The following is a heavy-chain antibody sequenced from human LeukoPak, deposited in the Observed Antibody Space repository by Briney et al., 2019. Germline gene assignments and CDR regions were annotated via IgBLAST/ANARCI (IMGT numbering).Heavy chain of an antibody. CDR3: ARGPPRGTAAGPDF. J-gene: IGHJ4*02. CDR2: INPNSGGT. Sequence: ASVKVSCKASGYTFTDYYMHWVRQAPGQGLEWIGWINPNSGGTNYAQKFQGRVTVTRDTSISTAFMDLSSLRSDDTAVFYCARGPPRGTAAGPDFWGQGTLVTVSS. CDR1: GYTFTDYY. D-gene: IGHD6-13*01. V-gene: IGHV1-2*02.